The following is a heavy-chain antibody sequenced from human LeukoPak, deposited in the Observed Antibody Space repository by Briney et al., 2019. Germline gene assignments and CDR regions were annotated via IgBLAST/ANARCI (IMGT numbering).Heavy chain of an antibody. CDR2: IRYDGSNK. D-gene: IGHD2-2*01. Sequence: GGSLRLSCAASGFIFSSYGMHWVRQAPGKGLEWVAFIRYDGSNKYYADSVKGRFTISRDNSKNMMYLQMNSLRAEDTAVYYCAKDRSIVVVPGARDYYYMDVWGKGTTVTVSS. CDR1: GFIFSSYG. J-gene: IGHJ6*03. V-gene: IGHV3-30*02. CDR3: AKDRSIVVVPGARDYYYMDV.